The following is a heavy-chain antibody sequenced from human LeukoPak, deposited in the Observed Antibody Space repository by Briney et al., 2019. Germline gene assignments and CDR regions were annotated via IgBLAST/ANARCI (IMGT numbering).Heavy chain of an antibody. CDR3: ARVPGEMGATLAYLDY. D-gene: IGHD1-26*01. Sequence: TGGSLRLSCAASGFTFSSYGMHWVRQAPGKGLEWVAFIRYDGSNKYYADSVKGRFTISRDNSKNTLYLQMNSLRAEDTAVYYCARVPGEMGATLAYLDYWGQGTLVFVSS. J-gene: IGHJ4*02. CDR1: GFTFSSYG. CDR2: IRYDGSNK. V-gene: IGHV3-30*02.